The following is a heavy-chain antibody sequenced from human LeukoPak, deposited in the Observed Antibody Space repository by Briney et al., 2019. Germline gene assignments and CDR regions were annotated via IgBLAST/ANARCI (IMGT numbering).Heavy chain of an antibody. D-gene: IGHD5-24*01. Sequence: GGSLRLSCAASGFTFSSSEMNWVRQAPGKGLEWVSYISSSGTLKYYADSVKGRFTISRDNAKNSLYLQMNSLRTDDTAMYYCARGRNGFFDYWGHGTLVTVSS. J-gene: IGHJ4*01. CDR2: ISSSGTLK. CDR1: GFTFSSSE. CDR3: ARGRNGFFDY. V-gene: IGHV3-48*03.